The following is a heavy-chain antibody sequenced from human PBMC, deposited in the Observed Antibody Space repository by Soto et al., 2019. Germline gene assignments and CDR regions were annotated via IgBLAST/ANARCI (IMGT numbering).Heavy chain of an antibody. CDR1: GYTFTNYG. Sequence: QVQLVQSGAEVKKPGASVKVSCKASGYTFTNYGISWVRQAPGQGLEWMGWISANNGNTSYEQKLQGRVTMTTATSTSTAYMALRSLRSDDTAVYYCARDRGSYALDSWGQGTLVTVSS. CDR3: ARDRGSYALDS. CDR2: ISANNGNT. V-gene: IGHV1-18*01. D-gene: IGHD1-26*01. J-gene: IGHJ4*02.